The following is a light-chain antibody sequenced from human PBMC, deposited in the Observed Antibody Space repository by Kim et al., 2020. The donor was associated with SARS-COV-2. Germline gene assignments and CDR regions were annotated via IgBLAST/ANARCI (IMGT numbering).Light chain of an antibody. CDR3: QRYDNSPRT. V-gene: IGKV1-27*01. CDR1: QDISNY. J-gene: IGKJ1*01. CDR2: AAS. Sequence: DIQMTQSPSSLSASVGDRITITCRASQDISNYLAWFQQKQGKVPKLLIYAASTLQSGVPSRFSGSGSGTDFTLTISSLQPEDVATYYCQRYDNSPRTFGQGTKVDIK.